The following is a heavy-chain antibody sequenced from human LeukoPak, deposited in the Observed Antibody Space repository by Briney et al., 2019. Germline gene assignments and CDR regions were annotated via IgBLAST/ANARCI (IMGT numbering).Heavy chain of an antibody. J-gene: IGHJ5*02. CDR1: GYTFINYY. V-gene: IGHV1-2*02. CDR2: INPNSGGT. CDR3: ARDGGWGYNWFDP. D-gene: IGHD6-19*01. Sequence: ASVKVSCKASGYTFINYYIHWVRQAPGQGLEWMGWINPNSGGTIYAQNFQGRVTMTSDTSISTAYMKLTRLRSDDTAVYYCARDGGWGYNWFDPWGQGTLVTVSS.